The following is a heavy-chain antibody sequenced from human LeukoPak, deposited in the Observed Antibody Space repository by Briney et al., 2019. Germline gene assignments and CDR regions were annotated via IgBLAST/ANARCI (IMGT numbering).Heavy chain of an antibody. Sequence: PGGSLRLSCAASGFTFSSYWMSWVRQAPGKGLEWVSSISSSSSYIYYADSVKGRFTISRDNSKNALYLQINSLTTEDMAVYYCAKDAVVGDYYYFYYMDVWGKGTTITVSS. V-gene: IGHV3-21*06. CDR1: GFTFSSYW. D-gene: IGHD4-17*01. CDR3: AKDAVVGDYYYFYYMDV. CDR2: ISSSSSYI. J-gene: IGHJ6*03.